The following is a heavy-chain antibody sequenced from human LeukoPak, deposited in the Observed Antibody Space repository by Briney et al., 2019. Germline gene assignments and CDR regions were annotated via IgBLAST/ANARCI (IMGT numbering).Heavy chain of an antibody. D-gene: IGHD6-13*01. CDR3: ARPRTSSWYFFDY. V-gene: IGHV1-46*02. CDR1: GYTFKSFQ. CDR2: INPSGGGA. J-gene: IGHJ4*02. Sequence: ASVKVSCKASGYTFKSFQMDWVRQAPGQGLEWMGIINPSGGGAFYAQKFQGRVTMTRDTSTSTAYMELSSLRSEDTAVYYCARPRTSSWYFFDYWGQGTLVTVSS.